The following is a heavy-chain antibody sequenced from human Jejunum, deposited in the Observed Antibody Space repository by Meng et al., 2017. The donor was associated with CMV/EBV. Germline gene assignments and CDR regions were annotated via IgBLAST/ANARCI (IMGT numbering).Heavy chain of an antibody. D-gene: IGHD6-19*01. CDR3: ARVGSSGWGLQY. J-gene: IGHJ4*02. CDR1: GGSYSDGGHY. CDR2: IYYTGNT. V-gene: IGHV4-31*02. Sequence: VSGGSYSDGGHYWNWIRQVPGKGLEWIGYIYYTGNTHYNPSLKSRVSMAADTAKNQVSLTLSSVTAADTAVYYCARVGSSGWGLQYWGQGALVTVSS.